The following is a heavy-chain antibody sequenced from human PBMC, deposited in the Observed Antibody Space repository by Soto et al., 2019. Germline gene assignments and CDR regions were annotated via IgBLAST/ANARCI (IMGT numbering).Heavy chain of an antibody. CDR2: MNPGSGDT. J-gene: IGHJ5*02. V-gene: IGHV1-8*01. CDR1: GYTFTNND. Sequence: ASVKVSCKASGYTFTNNDVSWVRQATGQGLEWMGWMNPGSGDTGYAQKFQGRVTMTRDISIDTAYMELNSLTSEDTAIYYCARMESFGSLNWFDPWGQGPLVTVSS. CDR3: ARMESFGSLNWFDP. D-gene: IGHD5-18*01.